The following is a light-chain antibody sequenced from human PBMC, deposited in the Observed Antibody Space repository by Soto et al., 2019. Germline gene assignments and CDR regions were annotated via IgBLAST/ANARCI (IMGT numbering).Light chain of an antibody. CDR2: GAS. V-gene: IGKV3-15*01. CDR3: QQRAGSST. Sequence: IVLTQSPATLSVSPWDRATLSCRASQSVYNNLAWYQQKPGQAPRLLIYGASTRATGIPARFSGSGSGTDFTLTLSSLEPEDFAVYYCQQRAGSSTFGQGTRLEIK. J-gene: IGKJ5*01. CDR1: QSVYNN.